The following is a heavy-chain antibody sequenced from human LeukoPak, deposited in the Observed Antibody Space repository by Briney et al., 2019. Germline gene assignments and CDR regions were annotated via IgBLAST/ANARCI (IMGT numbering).Heavy chain of an antibody. CDR1: GYNFTNSW. D-gene: IGHD3/OR15-3a*01. J-gene: IGHJ4*02. CDR2: IYAGDSDT. CDR3: ARRPVGFGQYYFDY. V-gene: IGHV5-51*01. Sequence: ESLTISCTGSGYNFTNSWIAWVRQMPGKGLEWMGIIYAGDSDTTYSPSFQGQVTISADKSISTAYLQWSSLKASDTAMYYCARRPVGFGQYYFDYWGQGTLVT.